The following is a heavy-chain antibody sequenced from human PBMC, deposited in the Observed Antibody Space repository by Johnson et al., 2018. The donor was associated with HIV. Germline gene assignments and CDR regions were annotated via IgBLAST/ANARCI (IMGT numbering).Heavy chain of an antibody. V-gene: IGHV3-30*04. J-gene: IGHJ3*02. CDR2: ISFDGTKK. D-gene: IGHD3-22*01. CDR1: GFTFSAFA. CDR3: VYDSSGYYAFDM. Sequence: QVLLLESGGGVVQPGGSLRLSCAASGFTFSAFAMHWVRQAPGKGLEWVALISFDGTKKYYADSVKGRFTISRDDSESTLYLQVNGLRVEDTAVFYCVYDSSGYYAFDMWGQGTMVTVSS.